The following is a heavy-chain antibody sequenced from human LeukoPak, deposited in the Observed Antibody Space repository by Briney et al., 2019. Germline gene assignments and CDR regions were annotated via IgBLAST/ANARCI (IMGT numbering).Heavy chain of an antibody. D-gene: IGHD6-25*01. J-gene: IGHJ6*04. CDR1: GFTFSSYS. CDR2: ISSSSSYI. V-gene: IGHV3-21*01. Sequence: GGSPRLSCAASGFTFSSYSMNWVRQAPGKGLGWVSSISSSSSYIYYADSVKGRFTISRDNAKNSLYLQMNSLRAEDTAVYYCARDLGRGYDFYYYAMDVWGKGTTVTVSS. CDR3: ARDLGRGYDFYYYAMDV.